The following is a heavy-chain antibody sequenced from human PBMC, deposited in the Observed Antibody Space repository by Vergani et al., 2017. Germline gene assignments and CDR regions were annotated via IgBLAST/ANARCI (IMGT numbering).Heavy chain of an antibody. V-gene: IGHV3-33*01. Sequence: QVQLVQSGGGVVQPGRSLRLSCSASGFMFSTYAMHWVRQAPGKGLEWVAVVWYDGSNKHYADSVKGRFTISRDNSKNTVYLQMNSLRVEDTAVYYCARGVSGWYVWFDPWGQGTLVTVSS. CDR1: GFMFSTYA. CDR3: ARGVSGWYVWFDP. CDR2: VWYDGSNK. J-gene: IGHJ5*02. D-gene: IGHD6-19*01.